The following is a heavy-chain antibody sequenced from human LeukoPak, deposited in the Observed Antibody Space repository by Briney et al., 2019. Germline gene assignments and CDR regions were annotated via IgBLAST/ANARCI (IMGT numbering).Heavy chain of an antibody. CDR3: ARAGHCSSTSCHARNWFDP. J-gene: IGHJ5*02. CDR1: GGSISSGGYY. V-gene: IGHV4-31*03. Sequence: PSETLSLTCTVSGGSISSGGYYWSWIRQHPGKGLEWIGYIYYSGSTYYNPSLKSRVTISVDTSKNQFSLKLSSVTAADTAVYYCARAGHCSSTSCHARNWFDPWGQGTLVTVSS. CDR2: IYYSGST. D-gene: IGHD2-2*01.